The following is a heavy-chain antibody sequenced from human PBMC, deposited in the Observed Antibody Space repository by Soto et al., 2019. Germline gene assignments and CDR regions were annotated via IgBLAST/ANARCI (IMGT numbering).Heavy chain of an antibody. D-gene: IGHD3-3*01. V-gene: IGHV3-30*18. J-gene: IGHJ4*02. CDR3: AKVRFGVINYFDY. Sequence: ESGGGVVQPGRSLRLSCAASGLTFSSYGIHWVRQAPGKGLEWVAVISYGENNKYYADSVKGRFTISRDNSKNTVYLQMNSLRAEDTAVYYCAKVRFGVINYFDYWGQGTLVTVSS. CDR1: GLTFSSYG. CDR2: ISYGENNK.